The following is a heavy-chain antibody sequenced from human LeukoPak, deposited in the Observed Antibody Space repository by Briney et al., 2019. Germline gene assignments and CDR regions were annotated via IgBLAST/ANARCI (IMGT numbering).Heavy chain of an antibody. CDR3: ATTLTIFGASTGWFDP. D-gene: IGHD3-3*01. Sequence: QTGGSLRLSCAASGFTFSSYAMSWVRQAPGKGLEWVSAISGSGGSTYYADSVKGRFTISRDNSKNTLYLQMNSLRAEDTAVYYCATTLTIFGASTGWFDPWGQGTLVTVSS. CDR1: GFTFSSYA. J-gene: IGHJ5*02. CDR2: ISGSGGST. V-gene: IGHV3-23*01.